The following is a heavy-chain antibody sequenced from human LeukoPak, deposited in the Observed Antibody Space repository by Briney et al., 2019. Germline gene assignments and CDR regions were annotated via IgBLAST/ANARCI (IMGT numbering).Heavy chain of an antibody. J-gene: IGHJ4*02. Sequence: SETLSLTCTVSGGSISSYYWSWIRQPAGKGLEWIGRIYTSGSTNYNPSLKSRISMSVDTSKNQFSLKLSSVTAADTAVYYCARIYYDSSAYYPPGNWGQGTLVTVSS. D-gene: IGHD3-22*01. CDR1: GGSISSYY. CDR3: ARIYYDSSAYYPPGN. V-gene: IGHV4-4*07. CDR2: IYTSGST.